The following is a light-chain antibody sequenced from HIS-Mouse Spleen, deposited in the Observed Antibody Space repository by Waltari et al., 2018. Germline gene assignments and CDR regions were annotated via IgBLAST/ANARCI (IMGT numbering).Light chain of an antibody. CDR3: QQYYSTPWT. V-gene: IGKV4-1*01. CDR2: WAS. J-gene: IGKJ1*01. Sequence: DIVMTQSPDSLAVSLCERATINCKSSQSVLYSSNNKNYLAWYQQKPGHTPKLLIYWASTRESGVPDRFSGSGSGTDFTLTISSLQAEDVAVYYCQQYYSTPWTFGQGTKVEIK. CDR1: QSVLYSSNNKNY.